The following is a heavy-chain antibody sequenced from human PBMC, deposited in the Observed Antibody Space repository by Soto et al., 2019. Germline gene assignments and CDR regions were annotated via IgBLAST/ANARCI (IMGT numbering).Heavy chain of an antibody. CDR3: AHTYSSTWRNSDY. D-gene: IGHD6-13*01. V-gene: IGHV2-5*02. Sequence: QITLKESGPTLVKPTQTLTLTCTFSGFSLRTSGVGVGWIRQPPGKALEWLALIYWDDDKRYRPSLKSRLTVTKDNSHNQVVLTMINMDPVDTATYYCAHTYSSTWRNSDYWGQGTLVTVSS. CDR1: GFSLRTSGVG. CDR2: IYWDDDK. J-gene: IGHJ4*02.